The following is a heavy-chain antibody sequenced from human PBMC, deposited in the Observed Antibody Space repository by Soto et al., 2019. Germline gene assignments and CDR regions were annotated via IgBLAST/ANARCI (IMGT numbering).Heavy chain of an antibody. D-gene: IGHD3-10*01. CDR1: GGSISSGGYY. CDR2: IYYSGST. Sequence: PSETLSLTCTVSGGSISSGGYYWSWIRQHPGKGLEWIGYIYYSGSTYYNPSLKSRVTISVDTSKNQFSLKLSSVTAADTAVYYCARAGSGSYYNVRNWFDPWGQGTLVTVSS. V-gene: IGHV4-31*03. CDR3: ARAGSGSYYNVRNWFDP. J-gene: IGHJ5*02.